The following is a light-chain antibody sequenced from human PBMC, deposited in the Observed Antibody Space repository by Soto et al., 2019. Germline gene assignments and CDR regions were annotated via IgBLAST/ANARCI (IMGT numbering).Light chain of an antibody. J-gene: IGLJ3*02. V-gene: IGLV7-46*01. CDR2: DTS. Sequence: QAVVTQEPSLTVSPGGTVTLTCGSSTGAVTSGHYPFWFQQKPGQAPRTLIYDTSNKHSWTPARFSGSLLGGKAALTLSGAQPEDEADYYCLLSYRATRVFGGGTKLTVL. CDR1: TGAVTSGHY. CDR3: LLSYRATRV.